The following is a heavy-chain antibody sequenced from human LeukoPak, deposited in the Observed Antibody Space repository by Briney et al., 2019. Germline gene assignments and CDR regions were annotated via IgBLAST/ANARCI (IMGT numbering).Heavy chain of an antibody. J-gene: IGHJ4*02. D-gene: IGHD3-22*01. V-gene: IGHV3-53*01. CDR3: AKDRRITMIVVVPGYFDY. CDR1: GFTVSSNY. Sequence: GGSLRLSCAASGFTVSSNYVSWVRQAPGKGLEWVSVIYSGGSTYYADSVKGRFTISRDNSKNTLYLQMNSLRAEDTAVYYCAKDRRITMIVVVPGYFDYWGQGTLIAVSS. CDR2: IYSGGST.